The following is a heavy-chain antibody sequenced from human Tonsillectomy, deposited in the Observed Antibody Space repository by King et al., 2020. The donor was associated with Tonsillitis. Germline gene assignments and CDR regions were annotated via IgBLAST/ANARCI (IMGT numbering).Heavy chain of an antibody. V-gene: IGHV3-23*04. CDR3: AEGRDLWPLGGGDLTFDH. CDR2: ISASGGST. D-gene: IGHD3-16*01. CDR1: GFTFSSYV. Sequence: VQLVESGGGLVQPGGSLRLSCAASGFTFSSYVMSWVRQAPGKGLEWVSIISASGGSTYYADSVKGRFTISRDNSKDTLYLQMTSLSDDDSAVYYCAEGRDLWPLGGGDLTFDHWGQGILVTVSS. J-gene: IGHJ4*02.